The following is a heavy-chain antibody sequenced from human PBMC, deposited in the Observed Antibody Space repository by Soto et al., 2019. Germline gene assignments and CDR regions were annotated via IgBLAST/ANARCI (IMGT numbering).Heavy chain of an antibody. CDR2: IYSGGST. Sequence: VQLVESGGGVVQPGRSLRLSCEAAGFTVSSNYMSWVRQAPGKGLEWVSVIYSGGSTYYADSVKGRFTISRDNSKNTLYLQMNSLRAEDTAVYYCARSTYDFWPGMDVWGQGTTVTVSS. V-gene: IGHV3-66*01. J-gene: IGHJ6*02. D-gene: IGHD3-3*01. CDR3: ARSTYDFWPGMDV. CDR1: GFTVSSNY.